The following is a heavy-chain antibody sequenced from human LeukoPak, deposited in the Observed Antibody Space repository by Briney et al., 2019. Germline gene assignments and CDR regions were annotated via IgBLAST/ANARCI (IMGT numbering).Heavy chain of an antibody. D-gene: IGHD2-2*01. V-gene: IGHV3-23*01. J-gene: IGHJ4*02. CDR2: ISGSGGST. CDR1: GFTFSSYA. Sequence: PGGSLRLSCAASGFTFSSYAMSWVRQAPGKGLEWVSAISGSGGSTYYADSVKGRFTISRDNSKNTLYLQMNSLRAEDTAVYYCAKLGDIVVVPAAIPLVYFDYWGQGTLVTVSS. CDR3: AKLGDIVVVPAAIPLVYFDY.